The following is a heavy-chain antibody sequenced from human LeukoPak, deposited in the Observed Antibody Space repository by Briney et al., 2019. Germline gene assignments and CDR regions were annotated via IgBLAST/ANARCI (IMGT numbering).Heavy chain of an antibody. Sequence: GGSLRLSCAASGFTFSSYWMHWVRQAPGKGLVWVSRINSDGSSTSYADSVKGRFTISRDNAKNTLYLQMNSLRAEDTAVYYCARGGSGYYYDQNWFDPWGQGTLVTVSS. V-gene: IGHV3-74*01. CDR3: ARGGSGYYYDQNWFDP. CDR1: GFTFSSYW. J-gene: IGHJ5*02. D-gene: IGHD3-3*01. CDR2: INSDGSST.